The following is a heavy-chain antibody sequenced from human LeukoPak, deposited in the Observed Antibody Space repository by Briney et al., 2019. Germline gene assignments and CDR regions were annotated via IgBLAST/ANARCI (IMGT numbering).Heavy chain of an antibody. Sequence: SVKVSCKASGGTFSSYAISWVRQAPGQGLEWMGGFIPIFGTANYAQKLQGRVTITADKSTSTAYMELSSLRSEDTAVYYCARVHCSSTSCYHDAFDIWGQGTMVTVSS. CDR2: FIPIFGTA. D-gene: IGHD2-2*01. CDR1: GGTFSSYA. J-gene: IGHJ3*02. CDR3: ARVHCSSTSCYHDAFDI. V-gene: IGHV1-69*06.